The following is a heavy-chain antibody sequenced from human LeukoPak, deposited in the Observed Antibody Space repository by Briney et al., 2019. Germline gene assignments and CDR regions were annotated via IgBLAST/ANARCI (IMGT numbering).Heavy chain of an antibody. J-gene: IGHJ4*02. CDR1: GGSISSGDYY. D-gene: IGHD3-3*01. V-gene: IGHV4-30-4*02. CDR2: IYYSGST. CDR3: ARSRVWSDYWGYFDY. Sequence: SETLSLTCTVSGGSISSGDYYWSWIRQPPGKGLEWIGYIYYSGSTYYNPSLKSRVTISVDTSKNQFSLKLRAVTAADTAVYYCARSRVWSDYWGYFDYWGQGTLVTVSS.